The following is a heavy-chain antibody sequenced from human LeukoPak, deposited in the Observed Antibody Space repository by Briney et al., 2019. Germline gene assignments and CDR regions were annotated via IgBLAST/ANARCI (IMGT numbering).Heavy chain of an antibody. CDR2: VWSDGSET. J-gene: IGHJ4*02. CDR1: GFTFSTYA. CDR3: ARDPHSSGWVCDY. D-gene: IGHD6-19*01. V-gene: IGHV3-33*08. Sequence: PGGSLRLSCAASGFTFSTYAMDWVRQAPGKGLEWVALVWSDGSETYYADSVKGRFTISRDNSKNTLYLQMNSLRAEDTAVYYCARDPHSSGWVCDYWGQGTLVSVSS.